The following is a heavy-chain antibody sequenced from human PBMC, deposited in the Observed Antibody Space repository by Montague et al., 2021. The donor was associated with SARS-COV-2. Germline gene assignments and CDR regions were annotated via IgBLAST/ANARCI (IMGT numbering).Heavy chain of an antibody. V-gene: IGHV4-4*02. J-gene: IGHJ4*02. CDR2: FLNGGAT. Sequence: SETLSLTCAVSGGSFSGDYWCGWVRHPPGRRLGMIGVFLNGGATCNTPPLSRRHTLSMDNSKKECSLKLDAVTAADTAMYYCAREFVAAVTDRFDSWGQGVLVTVSS. CDR1: GGSFSGDYW. CDR3: AREFVAAVTDRFDS. D-gene: IGHD6-13*01.